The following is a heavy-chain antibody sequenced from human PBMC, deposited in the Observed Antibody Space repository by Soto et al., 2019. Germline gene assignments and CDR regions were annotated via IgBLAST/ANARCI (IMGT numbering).Heavy chain of an antibody. V-gene: IGHV5-10-1*01. D-gene: IGHD2-21*02. J-gene: IGHJ6*02. CDR3: ARLQAYCGGDCYSPYYYYDGMDV. CDR2: IDPSDSYT. Sequence: GESLTISCRGSGYNFTRYWISWVRQMPGKGLEWMGRIDPSDSYTNYSPSFQGHVTISADKSISTAYLQWSSLKASDTAMYYCARLQAYCGGDCYSPYYYYDGMDVWGQGATVTVSS. CDR1: GYNFTRYW.